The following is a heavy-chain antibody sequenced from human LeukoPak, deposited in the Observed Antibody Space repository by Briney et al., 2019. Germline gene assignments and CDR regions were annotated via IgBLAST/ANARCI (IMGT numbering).Heavy chain of an antibody. V-gene: IGHV4-31*03. CDR1: GGSISSGGYY. CDR3: ARGGAYYDILTGYPNWFDP. CDR2: IYYSGST. D-gene: IGHD3-9*01. J-gene: IGHJ5*02. Sequence: SETLSLTCTVSGGSISSGGYYWSWIRQHPGKGLEWIGYIYYSGSTYYNPSLKSRVTISVDTSKNQFSLKLSSVTAADTAVYYCARGGAYYDILTGYPNWFDPWGQGTLVTVSS.